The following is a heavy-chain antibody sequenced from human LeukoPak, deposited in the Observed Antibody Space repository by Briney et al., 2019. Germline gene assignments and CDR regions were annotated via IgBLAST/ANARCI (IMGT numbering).Heavy chain of an antibody. J-gene: IGHJ5*02. Sequence: SETLSLTCTVSGGSIRSTTYYWGWIRQPPGKGLEWIGRISSSGSTNYNPSLKSRVTISVDTSKNQFSLKLSSVTAADTAVYYCARTRYYGSGRTNWFDPWGQGTLVTVSS. CDR2: ISSSGST. V-gene: IGHV4-39*07. CDR3: ARTRYYGSGRTNWFDP. D-gene: IGHD3-10*01. CDR1: GGSIRSTTYY.